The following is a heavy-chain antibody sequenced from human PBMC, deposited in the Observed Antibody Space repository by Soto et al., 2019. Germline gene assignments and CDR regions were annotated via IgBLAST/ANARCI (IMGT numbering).Heavy chain of an antibody. V-gene: IGHV3-23*01. CDR3: AKDKDYDISAYYGYYYSAMDV. D-gene: IGHD3-22*01. CDR2: ISGGGDTT. CDR1: GFTFSTYA. J-gene: IGHJ6*02. Sequence: EAQLLESGGGLVQPGGSLRLSCGASGFTFSTYAMSWVRQAPGKGLEWVSTISGGGDTTYYADSVQGRFTISRDNSKNTLYVQMNSLRAEDTAIYYCAKDKDYDISAYYGYYYSAMDVWGQGTTVTVSS.